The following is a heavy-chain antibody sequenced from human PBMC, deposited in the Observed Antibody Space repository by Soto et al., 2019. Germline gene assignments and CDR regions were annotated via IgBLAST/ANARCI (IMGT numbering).Heavy chain of an antibody. J-gene: IGHJ4*02. CDR1: GFTFSSYA. D-gene: IGHD3-22*01. CDR2: ISGSGGST. V-gene: IGHV3-23*01. CDR3: AKDHDYYDSSGYYLWYFDY. Sequence: EVQLLESGGGLVQPGGSLRLSCAASGFTFSSYAMSWVRQAPGKGLEWVSAISGSGGSTYYADSVKGRFTISRDNSKNPLYLQMHSLRAEYTAVYYCAKDHDYYDSSGYYLWYFDYWGQGTLVTVSS.